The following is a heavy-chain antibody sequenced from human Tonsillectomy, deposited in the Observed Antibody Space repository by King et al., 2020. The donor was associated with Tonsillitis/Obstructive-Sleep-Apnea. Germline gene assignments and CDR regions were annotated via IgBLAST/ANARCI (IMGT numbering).Heavy chain of an antibody. CDR3: ARLYHDYSNYLVDY. J-gene: IGHJ4*02. V-gene: IGHV2-26*01. CDR1: GFSLSNARLS. CDR2: IFSNDEK. D-gene: IGHD4-11*01. Sequence: TLQESGPVLVKPTETLTLTCTVSGFSLSNARLSVSWIRQPPGKALEWLAHIFSNDEKSYSTSLKSRLTISKDTSKSQVVLTMTNMDPVDTATYYCARLYHDYSNYLVDYWGQGTLVTVSS.